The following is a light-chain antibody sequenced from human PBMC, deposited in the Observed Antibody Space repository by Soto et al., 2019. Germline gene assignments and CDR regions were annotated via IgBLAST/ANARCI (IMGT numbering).Light chain of an antibody. CDR3: QQYNNWPST. CDR2: GAS. V-gene: IGKV3-15*01. CDR1: QSVSSN. Sequence: EIVMTQSPATLSVSPGERATLSCRASQSVSSNLAWYQQKPGQAPRLLIYGASTRATGIPARFSGSVSGTEFTLTISSLHSEDFAVYYCQQYNNWPSTFGQGTRLEIK. J-gene: IGKJ5*01.